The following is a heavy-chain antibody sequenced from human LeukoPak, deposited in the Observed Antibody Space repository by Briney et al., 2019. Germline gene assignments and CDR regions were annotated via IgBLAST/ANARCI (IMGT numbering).Heavy chain of an antibody. CDR2: ISSSSSTI. Sequence: GGSLRLSCAASGFTFSSYSMNWVRQAPGKGLEWVSYISSSSSTIYYADSVKGRFTISRDNAKNSLHLQMNSLRAEDTAVYYCARVGYSYGWKGVYYYYYMDVWGKGTTVTVSS. CDR1: GFTFSSYS. J-gene: IGHJ6*03. V-gene: IGHV3-48*04. D-gene: IGHD5-18*01. CDR3: ARVGYSYGWKGVYYYYYMDV.